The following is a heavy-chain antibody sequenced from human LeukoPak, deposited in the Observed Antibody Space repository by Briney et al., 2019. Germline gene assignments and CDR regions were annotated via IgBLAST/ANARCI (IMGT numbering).Heavy chain of an antibody. CDR2: RKKDGSER. CDR3: ARDGSGFSSGWYGYYFDY. CDR1: GFSLSDYW. J-gene: IGHJ4*02. V-gene: IGHV3-7*01. D-gene: IGHD6-19*01. Sequence: GGSLRLSCAASGFSLSDYWMSWVRQAPGKGLEWVANRKKDGSERYYADSVKGRFTISRDNAKNSLYLQMNSLRAEDTAVYYCARDGSGFSSGWYGYYFDYWGQGTLVTVSS.